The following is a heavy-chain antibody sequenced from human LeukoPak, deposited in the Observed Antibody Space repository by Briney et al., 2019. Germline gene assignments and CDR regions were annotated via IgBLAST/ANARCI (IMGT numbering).Heavy chain of an antibody. CDR2: INPSSGGT. V-gene: IGHV1-2*02. CDR1: GYTFTGYY. Sequence: GASVKVSCKASGYTFTGYYMHWVRQAPGQGLEWMGWINPSSGGTNYAQKSQGRVTMTRDTSISTAYMELSRLRSDDTAVYYCARGFGYSSGWYGENWFDPWGQGTLVTVSS. J-gene: IGHJ5*02. CDR3: ARGFGYSSGWYGENWFDP. D-gene: IGHD6-19*01.